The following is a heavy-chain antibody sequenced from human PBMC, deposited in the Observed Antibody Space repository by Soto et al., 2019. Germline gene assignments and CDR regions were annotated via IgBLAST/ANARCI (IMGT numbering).Heavy chain of an antibody. Sequence: PSETLSLTCTVSGDSVSGYSHYWGWIRQPPGKGLEWIGSIYYRGSAYYNPSLKSRVTISVDASKNQLSLKLSSVTAADTAVYYCARHPGPTGPNYWGQGTLVTGSS. CDR2: IYYRGSA. CDR3: ARHPGPTGPNY. J-gene: IGHJ4*02. V-gene: IGHV4-39*01. CDR1: GDSVSGYSHY.